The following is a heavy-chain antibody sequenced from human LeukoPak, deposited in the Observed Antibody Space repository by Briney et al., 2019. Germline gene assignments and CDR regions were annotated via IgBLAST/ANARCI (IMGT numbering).Heavy chain of an antibody. CDR3: ARDRGSGDGYNYFDY. D-gene: IGHD5-24*01. CDR1: GFTFSSYA. J-gene: IGHJ4*02. V-gene: IGHV3-74*01. CDR2: INSDGSST. Sequence: PGGSLRLSCAASGFTFSSYAMSWVRQAPGKGLVWASRINSDGSSTSYADSVKGRFTISRDNAKNTLYLQINSLRAEDTAVYYCARDRGSGDGYNYFDYWGQGTLVTVSS.